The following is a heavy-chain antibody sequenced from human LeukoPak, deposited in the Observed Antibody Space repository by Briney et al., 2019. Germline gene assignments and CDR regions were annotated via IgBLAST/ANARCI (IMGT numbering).Heavy chain of an antibody. J-gene: IGHJ4*02. CDR1: SGSFSGYY. CDR2: IYYSGST. CDR3: ARQGYSAYEILDY. D-gene: IGHD5-12*01. V-gene: IGHV4-59*08. Sequence: SETLSLTCAVYSGSFSGYYWSWIRQPPGKGLEWIGYIYYSGSTNYSPSLKSRVTISVDTSKNQFSLKLSSVTAADTAVYYCARQGYSAYEILDYWGQGTLVTVSS.